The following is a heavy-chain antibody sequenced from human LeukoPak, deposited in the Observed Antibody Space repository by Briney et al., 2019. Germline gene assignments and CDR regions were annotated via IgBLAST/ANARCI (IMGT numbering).Heavy chain of an antibody. J-gene: IGHJ6*04. V-gene: IGHV3-21*06. CDR2: ISSRSNYI. Sequence: PGGSLRLSCAASGFMFSTYSMNWVRQAPGKGLEWVSLISSRSNYIYYADSVKGRFTISRDNAKNSVYLQMNSLRADDTAVYYCARPYGSGSYSAPYYYFGLDVWGKGTTVTVSS. CDR1: GFMFSTYS. D-gene: IGHD3-10*01. CDR3: ARPYGSGSYSAPYYYFGLDV.